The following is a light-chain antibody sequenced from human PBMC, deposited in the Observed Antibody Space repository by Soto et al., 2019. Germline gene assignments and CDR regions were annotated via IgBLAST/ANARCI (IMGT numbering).Light chain of an antibody. CDR1: SSNIGAGFD. V-gene: IGLV1-40*01. J-gene: IGLJ3*02. CDR3: SSYTSSSTWV. CDR2: GNS. Sequence: QSVLTQPPSVSGAPGQTVTISCTGSSSNIGAGFDVHWYQQLPGTAPKVFIYGNSNRPSGVPDRFSGSKSGTSASLAITGLQAEDEADYYCSSYTSSSTWVFGGGTKLTVL.